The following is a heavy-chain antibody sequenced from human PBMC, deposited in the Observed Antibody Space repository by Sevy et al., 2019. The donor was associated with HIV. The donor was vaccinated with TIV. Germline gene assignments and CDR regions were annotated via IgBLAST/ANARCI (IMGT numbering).Heavy chain of an antibody. J-gene: IGHJ4*02. Sequence: GGSLRLSCAASGFTFSSYAMHWVRQAPGKGLEWVAVISYDGSNKYYADSVKGRFTISRDNSKNTRYLQMNSLRAEDTAVYYCARGPTGWFGDRYYFDYWGQGTLVTVSS. CDR1: GFTFSSYA. V-gene: IGHV3-30-3*01. CDR3: ARGPTGWFGDRYYFDY. CDR2: ISYDGSNK. D-gene: IGHD3-10*01.